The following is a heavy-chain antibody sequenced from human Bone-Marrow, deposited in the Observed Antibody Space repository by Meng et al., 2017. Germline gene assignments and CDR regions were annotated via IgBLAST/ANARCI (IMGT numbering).Heavy chain of an antibody. CDR2: ISWNSGSI. V-gene: IGHV3-9*01. Sequence: SLKISCAASGFTFSSYAMSWVRQAPGKGLEWVSGISWNSGSIGYADSVKGRFTISRDNAKNSLYLQMNSLRAEDTALYYCAKGNSSSWFYYWGQGTLVTVSS. CDR1: GFTFSSYA. D-gene: IGHD6-13*01. J-gene: IGHJ4*02. CDR3: AKGNSSSWFYY.